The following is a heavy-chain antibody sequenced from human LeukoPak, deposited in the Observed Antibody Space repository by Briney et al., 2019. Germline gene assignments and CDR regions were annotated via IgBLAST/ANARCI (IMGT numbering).Heavy chain of an antibody. D-gene: IGHD3-10*01. V-gene: IGHV1-69*04. CDR1: GYTFTSYG. CDR3: ARATLTMVRGVCNWFDP. CDR2: IIPILGIA. Sequence: GASVKVSCKASGYTFTSYGISWVRQAPGQGLEWMGRIIPILGIANYAQKFQGGVTITADKSTSTAYMELSSLRSEDTAVYYCARATLTMVRGVCNWFDPWGQGTLVTVSS. J-gene: IGHJ5*02.